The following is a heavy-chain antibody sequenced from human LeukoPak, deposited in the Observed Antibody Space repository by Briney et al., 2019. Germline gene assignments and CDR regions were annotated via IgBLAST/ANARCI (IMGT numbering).Heavy chain of an antibody. CDR3: ATHSSSYSYFDY. D-gene: IGHD3-22*01. CDR2: IYYSGST. V-gene: IGHV4-30-4*01. CDR1: GGSISSGDYY. Sequence: SQTLSLTCIVSGGSISSGDYYWSWIRQPPGKGLEWIGYIYYSGSTYYNPSLKSRITMSVNTSKNQFSLKLSSVTAADTAVYYCATHSSSYSYFDYWGQGTLVTVSS. J-gene: IGHJ4*02.